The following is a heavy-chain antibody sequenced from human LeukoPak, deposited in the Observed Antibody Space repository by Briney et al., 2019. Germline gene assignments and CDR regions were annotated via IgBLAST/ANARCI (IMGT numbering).Heavy chain of an antibody. Sequence: GGSLRLSCAASGFTFDDYAMHWVRQAPGKGLEWVSGISWNSGSIGYADSVKGRFTISRDNAKNSLYLQMNSLRAEDTALYYCAKGRDGYNPGALDYWGQGTLVTVSS. J-gene: IGHJ4*02. V-gene: IGHV3-9*01. CDR2: ISWNSGSI. CDR1: GFTFDDYA. D-gene: IGHD5-24*01. CDR3: AKGRDGYNPGALDY.